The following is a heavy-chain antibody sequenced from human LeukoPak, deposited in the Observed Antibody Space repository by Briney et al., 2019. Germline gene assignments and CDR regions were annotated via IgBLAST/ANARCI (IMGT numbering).Heavy chain of an antibody. V-gene: IGHV1-69*05. CDR2: IIPIFGTA. CDR3: ARALLGEYYFDY. J-gene: IGHJ4*02. D-gene: IGHD3-16*01. Sequence: SVKVSCKASGGTFSSYAISWVRQAPGQGLEWMGRIIPIFGTANYAQKFQGRVTITTDESTSTAYMELSSLRSEDTAVYYRARALLGEYYFDYWGQGTLVTVSS. CDR1: GGTFSSYA.